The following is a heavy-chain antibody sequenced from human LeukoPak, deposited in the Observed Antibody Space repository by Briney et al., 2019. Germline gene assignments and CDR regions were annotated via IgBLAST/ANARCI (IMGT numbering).Heavy chain of an antibody. CDR2: IRQDGNEK. J-gene: IGHJ4*02. CDR1: GFTFSNYW. CDR3: ARDLNGPSFY. V-gene: IGHV3-7*01. Sequence: GGSLRLSCAASGFTFSNYWMSWLRQAPGKGLEWVANIRQDGNEKYYVDSVKGRFTISRDNAQNSLYLQLNSLRAEDTAVYYCARDLNGPSFYWGQGTLVTVSS. D-gene: IGHD2-8*01.